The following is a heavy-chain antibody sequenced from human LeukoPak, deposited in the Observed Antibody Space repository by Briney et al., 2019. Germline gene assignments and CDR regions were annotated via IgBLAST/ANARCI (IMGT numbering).Heavy chain of an antibody. J-gene: IGHJ4*02. CDR1: GDSISNGTYY. Sequence: PSQTLSLTCTVSGDSISNGTYYWNWIRQPAGKGLEWIGRIYSTGSTNYNPSLKSRVTISVDTSKNQFSLKLRSVTAADTAVYYCARRRYSSSWYGGYYFDYWGQGTLVTVSS. V-gene: IGHV4-61*02. CDR3: ARRRYSSSWYGGYYFDY. CDR2: IYSTGST. D-gene: IGHD6-13*01.